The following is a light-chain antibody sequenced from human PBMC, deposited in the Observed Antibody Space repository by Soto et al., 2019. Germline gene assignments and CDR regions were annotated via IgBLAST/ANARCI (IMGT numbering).Light chain of an antibody. V-gene: IGKV3-11*01. CDR2: DAS. J-gene: IGKJ3*01. CDR1: QSVSSY. Sequence: EIVLTQSPATLSLSPGERATLSCRASQSVSSYLAWYQQKPGQAPRLLIYDASSRATGIPARFSGSGSGTDFTLTISSLDPEEFAVYYCQQRSNSFTFGPGTKVDIK. CDR3: QQRSNSFT.